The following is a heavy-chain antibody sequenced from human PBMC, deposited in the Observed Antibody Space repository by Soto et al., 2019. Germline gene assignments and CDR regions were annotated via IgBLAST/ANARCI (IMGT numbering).Heavy chain of an antibody. Sequence: GASVKVSCKASGYTFTSYEINWVRQATGQGLEWMGWMNPNSGNTGYAQKFQGRVTMTRNTSISTAYMELSSLRSEDTAVYYCARGSYCTNGVCRDAFDIWGQGTMVTVSS. V-gene: IGHV1-8*01. D-gene: IGHD2-8*01. CDR2: MNPNSGNT. J-gene: IGHJ3*02. CDR3: ARGSYCTNGVCRDAFDI. CDR1: GYTFTSYE.